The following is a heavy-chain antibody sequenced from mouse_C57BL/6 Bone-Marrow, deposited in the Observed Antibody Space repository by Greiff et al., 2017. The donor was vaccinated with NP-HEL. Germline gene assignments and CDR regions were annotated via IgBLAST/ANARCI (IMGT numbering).Heavy chain of an antibody. CDR2: INPNNGGT. Sequence: EVKLQQSGPELVKPGASVKISCKASGYTFTDYYMNWVKQSHGKSLEWIGDINPNNGGTSYNQKFKGKATLTVDKSSSTAYMELRSLTSEDSAVYYCATGGGMDYWGQGTSVTVSS. V-gene: IGHV1-26*01. CDR3: ATGGGMDY. CDR1: GYTFTDYY. J-gene: IGHJ4*01.